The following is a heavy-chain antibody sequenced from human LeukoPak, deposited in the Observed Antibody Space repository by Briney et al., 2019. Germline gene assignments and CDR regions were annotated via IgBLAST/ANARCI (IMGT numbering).Heavy chain of an antibody. Sequence: PSETLSLTCGVSGESFSGYYWSWIRQPPGKGLEWIATVHYTGSSFYNPSLKSRITISADMSKNQFSLKLSSVTAADTAVYYCARGGYSYGYGYWGQGTLVTVSS. V-gene: IGHV4-34*01. CDR2: VHYTGSS. CDR1: GESFSGYY. J-gene: IGHJ4*02. CDR3: ARGGYSYGYGY. D-gene: IGHD5-18*01.